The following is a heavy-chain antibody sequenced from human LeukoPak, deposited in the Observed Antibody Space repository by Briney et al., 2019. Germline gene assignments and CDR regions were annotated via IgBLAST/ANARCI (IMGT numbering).Heavy chain of an antibody. J-gene: IGHJ6*03. Sequence: ASVNVSCKASGYTFTDYYMHWVRQAPGQGLEWMGWISAYNGNTNYAQKLQGRVTMTTDTSTSTAYMELRSLRSDDTAVYYCARDLIYAPYYYMDVWGKGTTVTVSS. V-gene: IGHV1-18*04. CDR1: GYTFTDYY. CDR3: ARDLIYAPYYYMDV. CDR2: ISAYNGNT. D-gene: IGHD2-8*01.